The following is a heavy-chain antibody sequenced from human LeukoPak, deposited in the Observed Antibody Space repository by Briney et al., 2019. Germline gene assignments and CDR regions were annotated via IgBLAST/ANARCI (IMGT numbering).Heavy chain of an antibody. Sequence: GASVKVSCKASGYTFTSYAMNWVRQAPGQGLEWMGWISAYNGNTNYAQKLQGRVTMTTDKSTSTAYMELRSLRSDDSAVYYCARDHPKVRTSWGQGTLVTVSS. CDR1: GYTFTSYA. J-gene: IGHJ4*02. CDR3: ARDHPKVRTS. CDR2: ISAYNGNT. V-gene: IGHV1-18*01.